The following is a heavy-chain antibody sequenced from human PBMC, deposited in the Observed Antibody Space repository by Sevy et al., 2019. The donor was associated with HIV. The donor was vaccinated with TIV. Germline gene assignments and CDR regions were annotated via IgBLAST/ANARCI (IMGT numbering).Heavy chain of an antibody. D-gene: IGHD3-22*01. J-gene: IGHJ4*02. V-gene: IGHV1-24*01. CDR3: ATTKDYYDSSGYPFDY. Sequence: ASVKVSCKVSGYTLSQLSMHWVRQAPGKGLEWVGTFDPEDGRTIYAQKFQGRVTMTEDTPTDTAYMELNSLNSEDTAVYYCATTKDYYDSSGYPFDYWGQGTQVTVSS. CDR2: FDPEDGRT. CDR1: GYTLSQLS.